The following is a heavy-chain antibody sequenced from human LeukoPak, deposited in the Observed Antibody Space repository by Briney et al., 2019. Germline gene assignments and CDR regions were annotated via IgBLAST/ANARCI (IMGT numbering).Heavy chain of an antibody. V-gene: IGHV1-69*04. CDR1: GGTFSSYA. CDR3: ARIGASGYDYYYYGIDV. D-gene: IGHD5-12*01. CDR2: ISPILGIA. J-gene: IGHJ6*02. Sequence: GASVKVSCKASGGTFSSYAISWVRQAPGQGLEWMGRISPILGIANYAQKFQGRVTITADKSTSTAYMELSSLRSEDTAVYYCARIGASGYDYYYYGIDVWGQGTTVTVSS.